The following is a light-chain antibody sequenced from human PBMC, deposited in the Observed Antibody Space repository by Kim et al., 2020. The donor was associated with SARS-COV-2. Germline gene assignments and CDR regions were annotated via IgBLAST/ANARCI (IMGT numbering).Light chain of an antibody. CDR1: QSVSSSY. V-gene: IGKV3-20*01. J-gene: IGKJ2*01. CDR2: GAS. CDR3: QQYGSSLP. Sequence: EIVLTQSPGTLSLSPGERATLSCRASQSVSSSYLAWYQQKPGQAPRLLIYGASSRATGIPDRFSGSGSGTDFTLTISRLEPEDFAVYYCQQYGSSLPFGQGTKLEI.